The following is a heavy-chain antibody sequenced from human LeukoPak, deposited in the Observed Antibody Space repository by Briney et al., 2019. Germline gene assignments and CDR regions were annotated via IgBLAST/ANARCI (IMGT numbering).Heavy chain of an antibody. V-gene: IGHV4-4*07. J-gene: IGHJ4*02. Sequence: SETLSLTCTVSGGSINSYYWSWIRQPTGKGLEWIGRIYSSGSTNYNPSLKSRVTISVDTSKNQFSLKLSSVTAADTAVYYCARYGADYGDYEAHFDYWGQGTLVTVSS. CDR1: GGSINSYY. D-gene: IGHD4-17*01. CDR2: IYSSGST. CDR3: ARYGADYGDYEAHFDY.